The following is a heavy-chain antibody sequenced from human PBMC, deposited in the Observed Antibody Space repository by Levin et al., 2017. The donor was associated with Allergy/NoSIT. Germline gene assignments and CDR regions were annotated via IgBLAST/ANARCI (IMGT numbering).Heavy chain of an antibody. CDR2: INPSGGST. V-gene: IGHV1-46*03. CDR3: ARELTGDELGY. J-gene: IGHJ4*02. Sequence: ASVKVSCKASGYTFTSYYMHWVRQAPGQGLEWMGIINPSGGSTSFAQKFQGRVTMTRDTSTTVYMELSSLRSEDTAVYYCARELTGDELGYWGQGTLVTVSS. CDR1: GYTFTSYY. D-gene: IGHD3-9*01.